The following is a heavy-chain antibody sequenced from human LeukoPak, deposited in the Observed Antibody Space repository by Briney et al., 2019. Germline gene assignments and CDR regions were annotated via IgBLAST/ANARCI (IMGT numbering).Heavy chain of an antibody. V-gene: IGHV3-7*01. Sequence: GGSLRLSCAAYGFTFSGYWMCWVRQAPGKGLEWVANIKEDGSEKYYVDSVKGRFTVSRDNAKNSVDLQMNSLRAEDTAVYYCARGGRTTVYCRQGTLVTVSS. CDR3: ARGGRTTVY. CDR1: GFTFSGYW. CDR2: IKEDGSEK. D-gene: IGHD4-17*01. J-gene: IGHJ4*02.